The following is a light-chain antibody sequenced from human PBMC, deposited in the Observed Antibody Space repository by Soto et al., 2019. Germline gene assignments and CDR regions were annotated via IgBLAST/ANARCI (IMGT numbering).Light chain of an antibody. CDR1: QSISSK. CDR3: QHYNDWRWT. J-gene: IGKJ1*01. V-gene: IGKV3-15*01. CDR2: AAS. Sequence: EIVMTQSPATLSVSPGEGATLSCRASQSISSKLAWYQQKPGQAPRLLIYAASTRATGVPARFSGSGSGTEFTLTISSLQSEDLAFYYCQHYNDWRWTFGQWTKVEIK.